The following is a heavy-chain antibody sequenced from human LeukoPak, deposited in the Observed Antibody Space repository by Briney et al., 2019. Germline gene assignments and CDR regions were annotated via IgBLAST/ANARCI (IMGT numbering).Heavy chain of an antibody. Sequence: PGGSLRLSCGASGFTLCDYGMSWVRPAPGEGLGGGACLYWNGGRTGYADSVKGRFTISGDNAKNSLYLQMNSLRAEDTALYYCAREGGIVVVPAHFDYWGQGTLVTVSS. CDR3: AREGGIVVVPAHFDY. CDR1: GFTLCDYG. D-gene: IGHD2-2*01. J-gene: IGHJ4*02. CDR2: LYWNGGRT. V-gene: IGHV3-20*04.